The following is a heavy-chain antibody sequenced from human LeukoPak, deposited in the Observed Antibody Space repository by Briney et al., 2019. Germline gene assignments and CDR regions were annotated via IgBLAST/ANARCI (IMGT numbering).Heavy chain of an antibody. CDR3: ARHVLPGYSSGWYDFDY. V-gene: IGHV4-59*08. J-gene: IGHJ4*02. D-gene: IGHD6-19*01. Sequence: SSETLSLTCTVSGGSIRGYYWSWIRQPPGKGLEWIGYTHYSGSTSYNPSLKSRVTISVDTSKNQFSLKLTSVTAADTAVYYCARHVLPGYSSGWYDFDYWGQGTLVTVSS. CDR2: THYSGST. CDR1: GGSIRGYY.